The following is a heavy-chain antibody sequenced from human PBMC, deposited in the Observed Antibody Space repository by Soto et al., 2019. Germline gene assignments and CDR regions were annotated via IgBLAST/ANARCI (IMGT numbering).Heavy chain of an antibody. V-gene: IGHV4-30-2*01. D-gene: IGHD3-16*01. Sequence: SETLSLTCAVSGGSISSGGYSWSWIRQPPGKGLEWIGYIYHSGSTYYNPSLKSRVTISVDRSKNQFSLKLSSVTAADTAVYYCARDSPWVPFDYWGQGTLVTVSS. CDR2: IYHSGST. CDR3: ARDSPWVPFDY. CDR1: GGSISSGGYS. J-gene: IGHJ4*02.